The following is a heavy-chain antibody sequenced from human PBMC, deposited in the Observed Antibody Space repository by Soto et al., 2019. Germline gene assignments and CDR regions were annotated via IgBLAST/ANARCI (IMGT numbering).Heavy chain of an antibody. CDR3: TTGDTIFLYGMDV. Sequence: PGGSLRLSCAASGFTFSSYAMHWVRQAPGKGLEWVAVISYDGSNKYYADSVKGRFTISRDNSKNTLYLQMNSLRAEDTAVYYCTTGDTIFLYGMDVWGQGTTVTVSS. CDR1: GFTFSSYA. J-gene: IGHJ6*02. D-gene: IGHD3-9*01. V-gene: IGHV3-30-3*01. CDR2: ISYDGSNK.